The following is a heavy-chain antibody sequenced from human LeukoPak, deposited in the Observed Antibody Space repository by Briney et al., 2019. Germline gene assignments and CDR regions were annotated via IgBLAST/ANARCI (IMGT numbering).Heavy chain of an antibody. D-gene: IGHD1-26*01. CDR3: AKAYSGSYYGMGLDC. Sequence: QAGGSLRLSCAASGFTFSSYGMHWVRQAPGKGLEWVAFIRYDGSNKYYADSVKGRFTISRDNSKNTLYLQMNSLRDEDTAVYYCAKAYSGSYYGMGLDCWGQGTLVTVSS. CDR1: GFTFSSYG. V-gene: IGHV3-30*02. J-gene: IGHJ4*02. CDR2: IRYDGSNK.